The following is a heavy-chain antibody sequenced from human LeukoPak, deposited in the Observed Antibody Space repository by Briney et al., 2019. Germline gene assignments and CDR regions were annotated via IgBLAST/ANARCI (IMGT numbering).Heavy chain of an antibody. CDR1: GYSISTGYY. V-gene: IGHV4-38-2*02. CDR2: INHSGST. D-gene: IGHD3-10*01. Sequence: ASETLSLTCTVSGYSISTGYYWGWIRQPPGKGLEWIGEINHSGSTNYNPSLKSRVTISVDTSKNQFSLKLSSVTAADTAVYYCASPAPDVDGSGTPAPPYYWGQGTLVTVSS. CDR3: ASPAPDVDGSGTPAPPYY. J-gene: IGHJ4*02.